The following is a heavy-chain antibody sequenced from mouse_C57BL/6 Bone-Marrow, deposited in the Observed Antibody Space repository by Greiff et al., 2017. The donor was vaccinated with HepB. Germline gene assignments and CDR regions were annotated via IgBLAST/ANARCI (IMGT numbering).Heavy chain of an antibody. CDR1: GFSLTSYG. CDR3: AKFPSYYDGSEAY. CDR2: IWSGGST. J-gene: IGHJ3*01. D-gene: IGHD1-1*01. Sequence: QVQLQQSGPGLVQPSQSLSITCTASGFSLTSYGVHWVRQPPGKGLEWLGVIWSGGSTDYNAAFISRLSISKDNSKSQVFFKMNSLQADDTAIYYCAKFPSYYDGSEAYWGQGTLVTVSA. V-gene: IGHV2-4*01.